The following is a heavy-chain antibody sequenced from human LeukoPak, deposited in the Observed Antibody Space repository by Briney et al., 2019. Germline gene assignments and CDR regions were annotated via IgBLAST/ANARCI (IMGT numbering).Heavy chain of an antibody. CDR3: ARAPAAYFDY. Sequence: GGSLRLSCAASGFTFSNAWMSWVRQAPGKGLVWVSRINTDGSSTSYADSVKGRFTISRDNAKNTLYLQMNSLRAEDTAVYYCARAPAAYFDYWGQGTLVTVSS. J-gene: IGHJ4*02. V-gene: IGHV3-74*01. CDR1: GFTFSNAW. CDR2: INTDGSST. D-gene: IGHD2-2*01.